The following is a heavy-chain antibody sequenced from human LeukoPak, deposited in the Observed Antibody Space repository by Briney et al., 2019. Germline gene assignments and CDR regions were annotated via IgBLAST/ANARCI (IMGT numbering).Heavy chain of an antibody. J-gene: IGHJ4*02. V-gene: IGHV3-30*02. Sequence: GGSLRLSCAASGFAFSGYGMHWVRQAPGKGLEWVTYIAYDGSDKFYADSVRGRFTISRDNSKNTLYLQMNSLRAEDTAVYYCAKDLHYGSADYWGQGTLVTVSS. CDR3: AKDLHYGSADY. CDR1: GFAFSGYG. D-gene: IGHD3-10*01. CDR2: IAYDGSDK.